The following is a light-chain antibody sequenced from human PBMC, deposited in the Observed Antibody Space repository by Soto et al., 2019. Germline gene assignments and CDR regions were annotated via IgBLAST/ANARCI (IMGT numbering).Light chain of an antibody. J-gene: IGLJ1*01. CDR2: KVT. Sequence: QSVLTQPPSVSAAPGQRVTISCNGSNSNIGAHYEVHWYQQFPGTAPKLVIYKVTNRPSGVSNRFSGSRSGNTASLTISGLQAEDEADYYCCSYTGSSNYVFGTGTKLTVL. CDR3: CSYTGSSNYV. V-gene: IGLV1-40*01. CDR1: NSNIGAHYE.